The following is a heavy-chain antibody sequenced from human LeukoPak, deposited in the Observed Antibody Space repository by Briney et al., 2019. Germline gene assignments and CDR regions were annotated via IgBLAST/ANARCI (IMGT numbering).Heavy chain of an antibody. CDR1: GYTFTGYY. CDR2: INPNSGGT. CDR3: ARVRFWVVVPAAIDY. J-gene: IGHJ4*02. Sequence: ASVKVSCKASGYTFTGYYMHWVRQAPGQGLEWMGWINPNSGGTNYAQKFQGRVTMTSDTSISTAYMELSRLRSDDTAVYYCARVRFWVVVPAAIDYWGQGTLVTVSS. V-gene: IGHV1-2*02. D-gene: IGHD2-2*02.